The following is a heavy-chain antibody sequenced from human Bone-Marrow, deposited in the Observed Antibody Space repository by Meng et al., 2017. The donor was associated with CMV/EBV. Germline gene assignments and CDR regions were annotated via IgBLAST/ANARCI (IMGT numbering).Heavy chain of an antibody. V-gene: IGHV3-21*04. Sequence: GESLKISCAASGFTFSSYSMNWVRQAPGKGLEWVSSISSSSSYIYYADSVKGRFTISRDNSKNTLYRQMNSLRAEDTAVYYCAKRGALCDYWGQGTLVTVSS. CDR2: ISSSSSYI. D-gene: IGHD2-21*01. CDR1: GFTFSSYS. CDR3: AKRGALCDY. J-gene: IGHJ4*02.